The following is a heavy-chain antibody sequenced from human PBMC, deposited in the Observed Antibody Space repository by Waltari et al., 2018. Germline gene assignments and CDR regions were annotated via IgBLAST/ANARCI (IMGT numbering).Heavy chain of an antibody. CDR3: ARSAYCGGDCYVDY. V-gene: IGHV1-2*02. D-gene: IGHD2-21*01. J-gene: IGHJ4*02. CDR2: INPNMGGT. Sequence: QVQLVQSGAEVKKPGASVKVSCKASGYTFTGYYMHWVRQAPGQGLEWMGWINPNMGGTNYAQKFQGRVTMTRDTSISTAYMELSRLRSDDTAVYYCARSAYCGGDCYVDYWGQGTLVTVSS. CDR1: GYTFTGYY.